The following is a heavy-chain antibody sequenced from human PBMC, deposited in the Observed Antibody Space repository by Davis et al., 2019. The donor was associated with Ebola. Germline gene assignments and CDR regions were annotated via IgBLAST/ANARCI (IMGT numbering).Heavy chain of an antibody. CDR2: IHDSGST. CDR3: ARGELLDI. D-gene: IGHD3-10*01. CDR1: GGSISNYY. J-gene: IGHJ3*02. V-gene: IGHV4-59*12. Sequence: GSLRLSCNVSGGSISNYYWSWIRQSPGKGLQWIGYIHDSGSTNYNPSLKSRVTISVDTSKNQFSLKLSSVTAADTAVYYCARGELLDIWGQGTMVTVSS.